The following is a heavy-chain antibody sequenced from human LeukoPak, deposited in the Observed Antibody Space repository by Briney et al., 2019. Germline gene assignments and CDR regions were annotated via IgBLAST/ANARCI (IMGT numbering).Heavy chain of an antibody. J-gene: IGHJ4*02. CDR1: GYTFTSYG. Sequence: ASLKVSCKASGYTFTSYGISWVRQAPGPGLEWMGWISAYNGNTTYAQKRQGRVTMTTDTATSTAYMVLRSLRSDDTAVKYGSRVSPDYVGGSYRNNYDYWGQGTLVTVSS. V-gene: IGHV1-18*01. CDR3: SRVSPDYVGGSYRNNYDY. D-gene: IGHD3-16*02. CDR2: ISAYNGNT.